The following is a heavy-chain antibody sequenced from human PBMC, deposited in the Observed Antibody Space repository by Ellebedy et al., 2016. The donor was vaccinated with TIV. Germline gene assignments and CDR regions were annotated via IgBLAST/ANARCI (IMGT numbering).Heavy chain of an antibody. CDR1: GGSISSYY. Sequence: MPGGSLRLSCTVSGGSISSYYWSWIRQPPGKGLEWIGYIFYSGSTKYNPSLKSRVTISVDRSKNQFSLKLSSVTAADTAVYYCARDKSGYYDYWGQGTLVTVSS. D-gene: IGHD3-22*01. CDR2: IFYSGST. J-gene: IGHJ4*02. V-gene: IGHV4-59*12. CDR3: ARDKSGYYDY.